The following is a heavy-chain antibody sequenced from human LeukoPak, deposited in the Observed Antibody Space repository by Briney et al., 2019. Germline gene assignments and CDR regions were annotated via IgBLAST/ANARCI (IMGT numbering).Heavy chain of an antibody. Sequence: ASVKVSCKVSGYTLTELSMHWVRQAPGKGLEWMGGFDPEDGETIYAQKFQGRVTMTEDTSTDTAYMELSSLRSEDAAVYYCAPSVTTYYYDSSAQCPWGQGTLVTVSS. J-gene: IGHJ5*02. V-gene: IGHV1-24*01. CDR1: GYTLTELS. D-gene: IGHD3-22*01. CDR3: APSVTTYYYDSSAQCP. CDR2: FDPEDGET.